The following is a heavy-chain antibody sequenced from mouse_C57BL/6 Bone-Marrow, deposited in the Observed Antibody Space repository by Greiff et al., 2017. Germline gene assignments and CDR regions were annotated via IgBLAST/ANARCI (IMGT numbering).Heavy chain of an antibody. CDR2: ISDGGSYT. CDR1: GFTFSSYA. J-gene: IGHJ1*03. Sequence: EVQVVESGGGLVKPGGSLKLSCAASGFTFSSYAMSWVRQTPEKRLEWVATISDGGSYTYYPDNVKGRFTISRDNAKNNLYLQMSHLKSEDTAMYYCARGWLPYWYFDVWGTGTTGTVSS. CDR3: ARGWLPYWYFDV. D-gene: IGHD2-2*01. V-gene: IGHV5-4*01.